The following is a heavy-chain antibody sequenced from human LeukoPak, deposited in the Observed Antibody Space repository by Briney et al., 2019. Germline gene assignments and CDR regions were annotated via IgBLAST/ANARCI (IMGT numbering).Heavy chain of an antibody. Sequence: GGSLRLSCAAPGFTFSSSAMSWVRQAPGKGLEWVSSISSSSSYIYYADSVKGRFTISRDNAKNSLYLQMNSLRAEDTAVYYCARIGYSGYDYYFDYWGQGTLVTVSS. CDR3: ARIGYSGYDYYFDY. CDR2: ISSSSSYI. J-gene: IGHJ4*02. V-gene: IGHV3-21*01. CDR1: GFTFSSSA. D-gene: IGHD5-12*01.